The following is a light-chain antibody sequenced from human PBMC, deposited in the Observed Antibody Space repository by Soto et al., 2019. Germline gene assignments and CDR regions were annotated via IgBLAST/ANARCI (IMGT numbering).Light chain of an antibody. CDR1: QSISRY. Sequence: EIVLTQSPATLSLSPGERATLSCRASQSISRYLAWYQQRPGQAPRLLIYDASNRATGIPARFSVSGSGTDFTLTISRLETEDFAVYYCQQRSNWTRTFGQGTKVDIK. V-gene: IGKV3-11*01. CDR2: DAS. CDR3: QQRSNWTRT. J-gene: IGKJ1*01.